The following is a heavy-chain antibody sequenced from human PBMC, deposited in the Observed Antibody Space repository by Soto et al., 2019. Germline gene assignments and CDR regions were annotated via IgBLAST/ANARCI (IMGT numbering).Heavy chain of an antibody. CDR3: ATGSLETGTTWIYYGMDV. CDR1: GGTFSSYA. J-gene: IGHJ6*02. V-gene: IGHV1-69*13. CDR2: IIPIFDTA. Sequence: SVKVSWKASGGTFSSYAISWVRQAPGQGLEWMGGIIPIFDTANYAQKFQGRVTITADESTSTAYMELSSLRSEDTAVFFCATGSLETGTTWIYYGMDVWGQGTTVTVSS. D-gene: IGHD1-7*01.